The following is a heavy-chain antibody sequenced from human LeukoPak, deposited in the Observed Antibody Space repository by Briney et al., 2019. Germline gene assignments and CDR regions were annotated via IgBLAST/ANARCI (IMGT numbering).Heavy chain of an antibody. CDR3: ARGGWLRPYYFDY. Sequence: GGSLRLSCAASGFTFNSYGMSWVRQAPGKGLEWVANIKQDGSEKYYVDSVKGRFTISRDNAKNSLYLQMNSLRAEDTAVYYCARGGWLRPYYFDYWGQGTLVTVSS. CDR2: IKQDGSEK. CDR1: GFTFNSYG. V-gene: IGHV3-7*01. J-gene: IGHJ4*02. D-gene: IGHD5-12*01.